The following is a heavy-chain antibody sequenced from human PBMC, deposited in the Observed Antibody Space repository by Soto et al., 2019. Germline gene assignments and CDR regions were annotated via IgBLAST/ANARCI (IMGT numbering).Heavy chain of an antibody. V-gene: IGHV3-66*01. D-gene: IGHD6-19*01. CDR2: IYSGGST. CDR1: GFTVSSNY. J-gene: IGHJ3*02. Sequence: GESLKISCAASGFTVSSNYMSWVRQAPGKGLEWVSVIYSGGSTYYADSVKGRFTISRDNSKNTLYLQMNSLRAEDTAVYYCARDRDSSGWLNTVDAFDIWGQGTMVTVSS. CDR3: ARDRDSSGWLNTVDAFDI.